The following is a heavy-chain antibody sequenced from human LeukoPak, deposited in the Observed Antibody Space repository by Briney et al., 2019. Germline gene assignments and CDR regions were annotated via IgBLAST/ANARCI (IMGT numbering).Heavy chain of an antibody. V-gene: IGHV3-11*01. J-gene: IGHJ6*02. CDR3: ALSSIHKDYYFGMDV. D-gene: IGHD2-2*01. CDR2: ISPSGSSI. Sequence: GGSLRLSCAVSGLTFSDYYMSWTRQAPGKGPELVSYISPSGSSIFYVDSVKGRFTISRDNAKRSLYLQIESLRDDDTAVYHCALSSIHKDYYFGMDVWGQGTTVIVSS. CDR1: GLTFSDYY.